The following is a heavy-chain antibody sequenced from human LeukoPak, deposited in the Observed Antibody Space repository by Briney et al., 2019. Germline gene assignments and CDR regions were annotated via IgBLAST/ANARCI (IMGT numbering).Heavy chain of an antibody. Sequence: GGSLRLSCAASGFTFSNYGMHWVRQAPGKGLEWVAVIWYDGSNEYYADSVRGRFTISRDNSKNTLYLQMNSLRAEDTAVYYCAIFRRDYYDSSGHPTDIWGQGTMVTVSS. CDR2: IWYDGSNE. CDR3: AIFRRDYYDSSGHPTDI. J-gene: IGHJ3*02. V-gene: IGHV3-33*01. CDR1: GFTFSNYG. D-gene: IGHD3-22*01.